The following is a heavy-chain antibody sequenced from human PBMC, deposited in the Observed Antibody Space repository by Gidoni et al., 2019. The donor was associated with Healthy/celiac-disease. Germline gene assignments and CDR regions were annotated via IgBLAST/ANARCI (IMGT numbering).Heavy chain of an antibody. CDR2: IWYDGSNK. V-gene: IGHV3-33*01. CDR1: GFTFSSLG. J-gene: IGHJ6*02. D-gene: IGHD6-6*01. CDR3: ARDEEQLVQFDYYYYGMDV. Sequence: QVQLVESGGGVVQPGRSLRLSCAASGFTFSSLGMHWVRQAPGKGLEWVAVIWYDGSNKYYADSVKGRFTISRDNSKNTLYLQMNSLRAEDTAVYYCARDEEQLVQFDYYYYGMDVWGQGTTVTVSS.